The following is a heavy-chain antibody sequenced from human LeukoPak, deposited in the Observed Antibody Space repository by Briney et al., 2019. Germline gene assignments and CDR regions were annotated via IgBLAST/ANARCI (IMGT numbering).Heavy chain of an antibody. D-gene: IGHD3-10*01. V-gene: IGHV4-59*01. CDR2: IYYSGST. Sequence: SETLSLTCTVSGGSISSYYWSWIRQPPGKGLEWIGYIYYSGSTNYNPSLKSRVTISVDTSKNQFSLKLSSVTAADTAVYYCARGVGLLWFGELSLRWFDPWGQGTLVTVSS. CDR1: GGSISSYY. CDR3: ARGVGLLWFGELSLRWFDP. J-gene: IGHJ5*02.